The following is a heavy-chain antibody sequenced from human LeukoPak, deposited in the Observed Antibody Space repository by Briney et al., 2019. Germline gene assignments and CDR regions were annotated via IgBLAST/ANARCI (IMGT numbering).Heavy chain of an antibody. V-gene: IGHV3-30*03. CDR3: ARERRDWSFDY. Sequence: GGSLRLSCAASGFTFSSYGMHWVRQAPGKGLEWVAIISYDGNNKYYVDSVKGRFTISRDNSKNTLYLQMNSLRTEDTAVYYCARERRDWSFDYWGQGTLVTVSS. CDR2: ISYDGNNK. CDR1: GFTFSSYG. J-gene: IGHJ4*02. D-gene: IGHD3-9*01.